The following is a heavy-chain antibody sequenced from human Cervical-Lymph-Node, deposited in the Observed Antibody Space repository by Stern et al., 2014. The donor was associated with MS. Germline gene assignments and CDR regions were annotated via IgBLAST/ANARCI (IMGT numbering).Heavy chain of an antibody. Sequence: VQLMQSGAEVKKPGGSLKISCKGFGYSFTSYWIGWVRQMPGKGLEGMGIIYPGDSDTRYSPSFQGQVTISADKSISTAYLQWSSLKASDTAMYYCARSVSWFQPPFDYWGQGTLVTVSS. D-gene: IGHD6-13*01. CDR3: ARSVSWFQPPFDY. CDR2: IYPGDSDT. J-gene: IGHJ4*02. CDR1: GYSFTSYW. V-gene: IGHV5-51*03.